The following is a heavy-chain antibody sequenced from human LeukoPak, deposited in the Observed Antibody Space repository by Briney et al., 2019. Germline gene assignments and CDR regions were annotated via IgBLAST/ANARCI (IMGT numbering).Heavy chain of an antibody. CDR2: INPSGGST. D-gene: IGHD3-3*01. CDR1: GYTFTSYG. J-gene: IGHJ4*02. Sequence: ASVKVSCKASGYTFTSYGISWVRQAPGQGLEWMGIINPSGGSTSYAQKFQGRVTMTRDTSTSTVYMELSSLRSEDTAVYYCASLYDFWSGLAWGQGTLVTVSS. CDR3: ASLYDFWSGLA. V-gene: IGHV1-46*01.